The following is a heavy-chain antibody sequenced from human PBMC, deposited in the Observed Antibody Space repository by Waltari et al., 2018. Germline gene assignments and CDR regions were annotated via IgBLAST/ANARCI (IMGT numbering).Heavy chain of an antibody. CDR3: ARETSKRFDY. Sequence: EVQLVESGGGLVRPGGSLRLSCAASGLTLGSYSMSWVRQAPGKGLEWISYIISTSSSSDYADSVKGRFTISRDNAKNSLYLQMDNLRTEDTAVYYCARETSKRFDYWGQGALVTVSS. CDR1: GLTLGSYS. V-gene: IGHV3-48*04. CDR2: IISTSSSS. J-gene: IGHJ4*02.